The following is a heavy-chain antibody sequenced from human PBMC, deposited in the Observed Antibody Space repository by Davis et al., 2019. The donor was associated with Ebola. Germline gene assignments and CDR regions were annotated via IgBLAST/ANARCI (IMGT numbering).Heavy chain of an antibody. CDR2: ISGYIGKT. CDR1: RYTFTSYG. Sequence: APSVKVSCKASRYTFTSYGISWVRQAPGQGPEWMGWISGYIGKTNYAQKFQGRVTMTTDTITSTAYMELRSLRSDDTAVYYFARDLTVTTAAFDYWGQGTLVTVSS. D-gene: IGHD4-17*01. V-gene: IGHV1-18*01. CDR3: ARDLTVTTAAFDY. J-gene: IGHJ4*01.